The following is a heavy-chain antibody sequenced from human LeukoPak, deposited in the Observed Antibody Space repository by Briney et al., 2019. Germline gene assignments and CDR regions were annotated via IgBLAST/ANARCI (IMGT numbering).Heavy chain of an antibody. Sequence: PSETLSLTCAVSGDSVSSSNYYWSWIRQPPGKGLEWIGYIYYSGSTYYNPSLKSRVTISVDTSKNQFSLKLSSVTAADTAVYYCARGDSSGYYWVYWGQGTLVTVSS. CDR2: IYYSGST. CDR1: GDSVSSSNYY. D-gene: IGHD3-22*01. V-gene: IGHV4-30-4*01. CDR3: ARGDSSGYYWVY. J-gene: IGHJ4*02.